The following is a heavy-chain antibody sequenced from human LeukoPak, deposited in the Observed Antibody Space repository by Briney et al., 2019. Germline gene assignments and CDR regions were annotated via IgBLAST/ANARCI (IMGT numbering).Heavy chain of an antibody. V-gene: IGHV3-7*05. CDR3: ARDPYSSTWSYGMDI. Sequence: GGSLRLSCAASGFTLSNYWMSWVRQTPEKGLEWVANIKQDESEKVYVDSVKGRFTISRGNAKSSLYLQMSGLRADDTAVYYCARDPYSSTWSYGMDIWGQGTTVTVSS. CDR2: IKQDESEK. D-gene: IGHD6-13*01. J-gene: IGHJ6*02. CDR1: GFTLSNYW.